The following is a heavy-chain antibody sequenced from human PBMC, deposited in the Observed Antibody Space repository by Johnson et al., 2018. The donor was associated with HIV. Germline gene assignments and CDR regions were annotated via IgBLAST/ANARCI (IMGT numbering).Heavy chain of an antibody. Sequence: VHLVESGGGVVQTGGSLRLSCAASGFTFDDYGMSWVRQAPGKGLEWVSGIDWSGGRTGYADSVKGRFTISRDNAKKLLYLQMYSLRAEDTAFYYCARRGITIVADTFDIWGQGTMVTVSS. J-gene: IGHJ3*02. D-gene: IGHD3-10*01. CDR3: ARRGITIVADTFDI. CDR1: GFTFDDYG. V-gene: IGHV3-20*04. CDR2: IDWSGGRT.